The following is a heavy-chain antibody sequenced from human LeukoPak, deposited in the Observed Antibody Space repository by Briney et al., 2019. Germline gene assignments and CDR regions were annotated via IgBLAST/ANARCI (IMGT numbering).Heavy chain of an antibody. CDR2: INQSGST. Sequence: SETLSLTCVVYGGSLSGYYWNWIRQPPGKGLEWIGEINQSGSTNYNPSLKSRVTISVDTSKNQFSLKLSSVTAADTAVYYCARDSRSSFDPWGQGTLVTVSS. CDR1: GGSLSGYY. CDR3: ARDSRSSFDP. V-gene: IGHV4-34*01. J-gene: IGHJ5*02. D-gene: IGHD2-21*01.